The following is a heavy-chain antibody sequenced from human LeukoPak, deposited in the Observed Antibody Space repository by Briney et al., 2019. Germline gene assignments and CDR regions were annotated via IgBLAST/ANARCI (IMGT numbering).Heavy chain of an antibody. CDR3: ARVAGNCGGDCYRLLY. V-gene: IGHV1-8*01. CDR1: GYTFTSYD. D-gene: IGHD2-21*01. CDR2: MNPNSGNT. Sequence: ASVKVSCKASGYTFTSYDVNWVRQATGQGLEWLGWMNPNSGNTGYAQKFQGRVTMTRNTSISTAYMELSNLRSEDTAVYYCARVAGNCGGDCYRLLYWGQGTLVTVSS. J-gene: IGHJ4*02.